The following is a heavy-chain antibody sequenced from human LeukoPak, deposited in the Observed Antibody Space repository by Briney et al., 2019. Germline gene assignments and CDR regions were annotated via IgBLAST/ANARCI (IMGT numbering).Heavy chain of an antibody. D-gene: IGHD2-2*01. V-gene: IGHV4-4*07. CDR3: ARERREQLLPPYTRSVTYFDY. CDR1: GASISSFY. CDR2: IYTSGTT. Sequence: PSETLSLTCSVSGASISSFYWSWIRQPAGKGLEWIGRIYTSGTTYYNPSLKSRVTISVDTSKNQFSLKLSSVTAADTAVYYCARERREQLLPPYTRSVTYFDYWGQGTLVTVSS. J-gene: IGHJ4*02.